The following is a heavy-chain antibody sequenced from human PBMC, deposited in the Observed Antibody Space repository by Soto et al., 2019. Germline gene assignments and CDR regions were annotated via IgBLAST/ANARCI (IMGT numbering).Heavy chain of an antibody. V-gene: IGHV3-23*01. CDR1: GFTFSSYA. CDR3: AKGPKAAAGPYYYGMDV. CDR2: ISGSGGST. J-gene: IGHJ6*02. D-gene: IGHD6-13*01. Sequence: EVQLLESGGGLVQPGGSLRLSCAASGFTFSSYAMSWVRQAPGKGLEWVSAISGSGGSTYYADSVKGRFTISRDNSKNTLYLQMNSLRAEDTAVYYCAKGPKAAAGPYYYGMDVWGQGTTVTVSS.